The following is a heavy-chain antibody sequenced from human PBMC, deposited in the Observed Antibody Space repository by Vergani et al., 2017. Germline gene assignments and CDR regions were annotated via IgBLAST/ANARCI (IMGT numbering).Heavy chain of an antibody. D-gene: IGHD1-26*01. CDR2: ISGSGGST. CDR3: AKGKESVSYGRNWFYP. J-gene: IGHJ5*02. V-gene: IGHV3-23*01. Sequence: EVQLLESGGGLVQPGGSLRLSCAASGFTFSSYAMSWVRQAPGKGLEWVSAISGSGGSTYYADSVKGRFTISRDNSKNTLYLQMNSLRAEDTAVYYCAKGKESVSYGRNWFYPWGQGTLVTVSS. CDR1: GFTFSSYA.